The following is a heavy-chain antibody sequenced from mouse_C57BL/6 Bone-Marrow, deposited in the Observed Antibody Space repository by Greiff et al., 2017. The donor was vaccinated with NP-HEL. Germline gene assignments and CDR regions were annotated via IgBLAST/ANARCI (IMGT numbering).Heavy chain of an antibody. V-gene: IGHV1-53*01. CDR1: GYTFTSYW. J-gene: IGHJ4*01. CDR2: INPSNGGT. D-gene: IGHD2-4*01. Sequence: QVQLQQPGTELVKPGASVKLSCKASGYTFTSYWMHWVKQRPGQGLEWIGNINPSNGGTNYNEKFKSKATLTVDKSSSTAYMQLSSLTSEDSAVYYCARRGIGSYDYDGRMDYWGQGTSVTVSS. CDR3: ARRGIGSYDYDGRMDY.